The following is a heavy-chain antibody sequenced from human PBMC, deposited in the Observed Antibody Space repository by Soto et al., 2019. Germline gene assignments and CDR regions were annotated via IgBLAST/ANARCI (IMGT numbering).Heavy chain of an antibody. CDR3: ARRVRGVNDAFDI. Sequence: QVQLQQWGAGLLKPSETLSLTCTVYGGSFSGYYWSWIRQPPGKGLEWIGEINHSGSTNYHPSLKLRVTISVDTSKNQFSLKLSSVTAADTAVYYCARRVRGVNDAFDIWGQGTMVTISS. V-gene: IGHV4-34*01. CDR2: INHSGST. CDR1: GGSFSGYY. J-gene: IGHJ3*02. D-gene: IGHD3-10*01.